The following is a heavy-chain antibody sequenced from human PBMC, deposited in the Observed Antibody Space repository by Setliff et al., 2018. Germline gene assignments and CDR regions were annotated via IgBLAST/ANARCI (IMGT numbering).Heavy chain of an antibody. CDR2: IYPGDSDT. V-gene: IGHV5-51*01. CDR1: GYIFTNYW. D-gene: IGHD2-2*01. CDR3: TRQEDRNKCTSSSCYRENDAFDV. J-gene: IGHJ3*01. Sequence: PGESLKISCKASGYIFTNYWIGWVRQMPGKGLEWMGVIYPGDSDTRYSPSFQGQVTISADKSINTAYLQWSSLKASDTAIYYCTRQEDRNKCTSSSCYRENDAFDVWGQGAMVTVSS.